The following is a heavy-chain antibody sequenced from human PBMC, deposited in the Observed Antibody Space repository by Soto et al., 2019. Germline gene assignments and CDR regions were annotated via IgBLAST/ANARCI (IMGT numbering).Heavy chain of an antibody. CDR3: AHIVVACLGYYFDY. CDR2: IYWDDDK. V-gene: IGHV2-5*02. J-gene: IGHJ4*02. D-gene: IGHD5-12*01. CDR1: GFSLSSTRMA. Sequence: QITLKESGPTLVKPTQTLTLTCTFSGFSLSSTRMAVGWIRQPPGKALEWLALIYWDDDKRYSPFLKSRLTISKDTSKNQVVLTMSNMDPVDTARYYCAHIVVACLGYYFDYCGQGTLVTVSS.